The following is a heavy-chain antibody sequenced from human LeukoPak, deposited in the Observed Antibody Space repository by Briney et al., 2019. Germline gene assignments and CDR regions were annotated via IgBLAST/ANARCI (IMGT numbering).Heavy chain of an antibody. CDR2: ISSSDTTI. J-gene: IGHJ4*02. V-gene: IGHV3-48*03. D-gene: IGHD4-23*01. CDR1: GFTFSSYE. Sequence: GGSLRLSCAASGFTFSSYEMHWVRQAPGKGLEWVSYISSSDTTIYYADSVKGRFTISRDNAKNSLYLQMNSLRAEDTAVYYCARDYSGSSPFDYWGQGTLVTVSS. CDR3: ARDYSGSSPFDY.